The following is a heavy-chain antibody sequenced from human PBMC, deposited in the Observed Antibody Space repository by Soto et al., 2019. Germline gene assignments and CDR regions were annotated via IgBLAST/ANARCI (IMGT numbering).Heavy chain of an antibody. CDR3: ARVGDMAYKD. Sequence: GGSLRLSCAASGFTFSDHYMTWVRQAPGKGLEWVSYISSGGTTINYAESVRGRFTISRDDAKNSLYLQMNSLRVEDTAVYYCARVGDMAYKDWGQGTLVTVSS. D-gene: IGHD1-26*01. J-gene: IGHJ4*02. V-gene: IGHV3-11*01. CDR2: ISSGGTTI. CDR1: GFTFSDHY.